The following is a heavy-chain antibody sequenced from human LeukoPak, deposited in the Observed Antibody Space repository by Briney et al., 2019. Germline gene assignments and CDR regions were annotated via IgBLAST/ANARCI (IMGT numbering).Heavy chain of an antibody. V-gene: IGHV1-69*06. D-gene: IGHD2-15*01. CDR1: GGPFSTFSTYG. CDR3: ARGGSCSGGTCYLFDL. J-gene: IGHJ4*02. CDR2: VIPMFGTA. Sequence: SVKVSCKASGGPFSTFSTYGISWVRQAPGQGLEWMGRVIPMFGTADYTQNFQGRVTIKADKSTSTAYMELTSLRSEDTAVYYCARGGSCSGGTCYLFDLWGQGTLVTVSS.